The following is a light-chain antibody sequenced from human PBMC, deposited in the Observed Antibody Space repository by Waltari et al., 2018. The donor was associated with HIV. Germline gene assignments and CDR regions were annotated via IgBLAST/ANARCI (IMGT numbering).Light chain of an antibody. CDR2: QDN. J-gene: IGLJ3*02. V-gene: IGLV3-1*01. CDR1: KLGEKY. Sequence: SYELTQPPSVSVSPGQTVSITCSGDKLGEKYACWYQQRPGQSPLLVIYQDNQRPTGIPERFSGSNSGNTATLTISGTQAMDAADYYCQTWDSNTGVFGGGTKLTVL. CDR3: QTWDSNTGV.